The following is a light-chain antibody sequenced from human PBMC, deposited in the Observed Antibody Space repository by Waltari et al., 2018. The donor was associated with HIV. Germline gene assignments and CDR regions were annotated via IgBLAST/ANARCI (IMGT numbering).Light chain of an antibody. CDR3: QQYNNWRRT. Sequence: EIVMTQSPATLSVSPGERATLSCRASQSVSTNLAWYQQIPGQAPRLLIYGASTRASGIPVRFSGSESGTEFTLTISSLQSEDFAVYYCQQYNNWRRTFGGGTKVEIK. J-gene: IGKJ4*01. CDR2: GAS. V-gene: IGKV3-15*01. CDR1: QSVSTN.